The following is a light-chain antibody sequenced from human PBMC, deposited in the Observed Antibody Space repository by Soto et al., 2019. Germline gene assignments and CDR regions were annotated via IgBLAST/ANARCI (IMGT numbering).Light chain of an antibody. CDR3: QQYNKWPRT. J-gene: IGKJ1*01. Sequence: EIVMTQSPATLSVSPGGRATLSCRASQSISDTLAWYQQKPGQAPRLLIYGVSTRATGIPARFSGSGSGTEFTLTISNLQTEDFAVYYCQQYNKWPRTFGQGTKVDIK. V-gene: IGKV3-15*01. CDR1: QSISDT. CDR2: GVS.